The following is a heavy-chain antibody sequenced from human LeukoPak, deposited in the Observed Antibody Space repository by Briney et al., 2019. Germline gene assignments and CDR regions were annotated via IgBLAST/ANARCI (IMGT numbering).Heavy chain of an antibody. D-gene: IGHD2-2*02. Sequence: GSLRLSCEASGFTFGYYAMNWVRQAPGKGLEWVSTISGTGSSTYYADFVKGRFTTSRDNSKNTLYLQMNSLRAEDTAVYFCARDLSRTYTVDYWGQGTLVTVSS. J-gene: IGHJ4*02. CDR2: ISGTGSST. V-gene: IGHV3-23*01. CDR3: ARDLSRTYTVDY. CDR1: GFTFGYYA.